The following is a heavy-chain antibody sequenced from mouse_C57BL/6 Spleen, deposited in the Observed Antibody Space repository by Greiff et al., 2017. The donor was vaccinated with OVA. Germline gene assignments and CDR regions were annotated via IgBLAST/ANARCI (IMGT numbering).Heavy chain of an antibody. J-gene: IGHJ2*01. D-gene: IGHD2-3*01. CDR1: GYTFTDHT. V-gene: IGHV1-78*01. CDR2: IYPRDGST. CDR3: ASGIYDGYSGY. Sequence: QVQLQQSDAELVKPGASVKISCKVSGYTFTDHTIHWLQQRPYPVLEWIGYIYPRDGSTKYNEKFKGKATLTADKSSSTAYMQLNSLTSEDSAVYFCASGIYDGYSGYWGQGTTLTVSS.